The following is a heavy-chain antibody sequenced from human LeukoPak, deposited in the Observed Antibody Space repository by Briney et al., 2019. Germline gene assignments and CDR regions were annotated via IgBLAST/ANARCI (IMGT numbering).Heavy chain of an antibody. CDR1: GGSISSSSYY. CDR2: IYYSGST. J-gene: IGHJ4*02. V-gene: IGHV4-39*01. CDR3: ARHDPQAAAIASPHARGSWPFDY. Sequence: SETLSLTCTVSGGSISSSSYYWGWIRQPPGKGLEWIGSIYYSGSTYYNPSLKSRVTISVDTSKNQFSLKLSSVTAADTAVYYCARHDPQAAAIASPHARGSWPFDYWGQGTLVTVSS. D-gene: IGHD2-2*01.